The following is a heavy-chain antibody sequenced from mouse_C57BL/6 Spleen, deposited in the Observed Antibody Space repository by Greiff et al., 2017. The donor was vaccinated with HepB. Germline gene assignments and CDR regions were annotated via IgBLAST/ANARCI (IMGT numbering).Heavy chain of an antibody. CDR3: ARGDDYVWFAY. V-gene: IGHV3-1*01. CDR2: ISYSGST. CDR1: GYSITSGYD. Sequence: EVKLMESGPGMVKPSQSLSLTCTVTGYSITSGYDWHWIRHFPGNKLEWMGYISYSGSTNYNPSLKSRISITHDTSKNHFFLKLNSVTTEDTATYYCARGDDYVWFAYWGQGTLVTVSA. J-gene: IGHJ3*01. D-gene: IGHD2-4*01.